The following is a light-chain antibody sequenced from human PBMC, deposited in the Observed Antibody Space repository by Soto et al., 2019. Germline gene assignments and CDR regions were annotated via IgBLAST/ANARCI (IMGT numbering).Light chain of an antibody. Sequence: EIVMTQSPATLSVSPGERATLSCRASQSVSSNLAWYQQKPGQAPRLLIYGASTRATGIPARFSASGSVTEFTLAISSLQSEDFAVYYCQQYNNWPRTFGPGTKVDIK. CDR3: QQYNNWPRT. CDR2: GAS. V-gene: IGKV3-15*01. J-gene: IGKJ3*01. CDR1: QSVSSN.